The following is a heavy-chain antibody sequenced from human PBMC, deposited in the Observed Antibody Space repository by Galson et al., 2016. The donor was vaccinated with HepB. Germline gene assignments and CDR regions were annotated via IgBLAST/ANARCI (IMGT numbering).Heavy chain of an antibody. J-gene: IGHJ3*02. CDR1: GFTFDDYA. CDR2: INWNSGIR. Sequence: SLRLSCAASGFTFDDYAMHWVRQVPGKGLEWVSGINWNSGIRGYADSVRGRFTISRDNANNFVYLQMSSLRVEDTALYYCARDEGVARAGYSSGWFSFDMRGQGTMITVSS. CDR3: ARDEGVARAGYSSGWFSFDM. D-gene: IGHD6-19*01. V-gene: IGHV3-9*01.